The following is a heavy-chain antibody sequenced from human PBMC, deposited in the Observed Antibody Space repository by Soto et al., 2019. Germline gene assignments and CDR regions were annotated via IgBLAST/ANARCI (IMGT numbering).Heavy chain of an antibody. CDR2: INHSGST. J-gene: IGHJ3*02. CDR1: GGSFSGYY. D-gene: IGHD6-13*01. Sequence: LSLTCAVYGGSFSGYYWSWIRQPPGKGLEWIGEINHSGSTNYNPSLKSRVTISVDTSKNQFSLKLSSVTAADTAVYYCARGFGLAAAGSDDAFDIWGQGTMVTVSS. CDR3: ARGFGLAAAGSDDAFDI. V-gene: IGHV4-34*01.